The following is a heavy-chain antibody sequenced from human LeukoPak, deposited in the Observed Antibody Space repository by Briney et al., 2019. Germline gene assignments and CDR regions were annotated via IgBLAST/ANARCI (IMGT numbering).Heavy chain of an antibody. D-gene: IGHD3-22*01. J-gene: IGHJ5*02. Sequence: GSSVKVSCKASGGTFSSYAISWVRQAPGQWLEWMGGIIPIFGTANYAQKFQGRVTSTADESTSTAYMELSSLRSEDTAVYYCARERNTMIVVVPRPGWFDPWGQGTLVTVSS. V-gene: IGHV1-69*01. CDR2: IIPIFGTA. CDR1: GGTFSSYA. CDR3: ARERNTMIVVVPRPGWFDP.